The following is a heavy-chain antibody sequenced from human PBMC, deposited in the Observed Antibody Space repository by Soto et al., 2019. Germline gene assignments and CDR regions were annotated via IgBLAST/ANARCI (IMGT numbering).Heavy chain of an antibody. CDR2: INSDGSST. D-gene: IGHD5-12*01. Sequence: GGSLRLSCAASGFTFSNSWMHWVRQAPGKGLVWVSRINSDGSSTCYADSVKGRFTISRDNAKNTLYLQMNSLRAEDTAVYYCARGLYSGWHYFDYWGRGTLVTVSS. J-gene: IGHJ4*02. CDR3: ARGLYSGWHYFDY. V-gene: IGHV3-74*01. CDR1: GFTFSNSW.